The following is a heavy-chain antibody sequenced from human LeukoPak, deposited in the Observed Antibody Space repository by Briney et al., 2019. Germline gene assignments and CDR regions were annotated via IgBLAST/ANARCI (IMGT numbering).Heavy chain of an antibody. CDR3: AREEMEDYYDSSGYYRWFDP. J-gene: IGHJ5*02. CDR2: IYYSGST. CDR1: GGSISSCY. V-gene: IGHV4-59*12. D-gene: IGHD3-22*01. Sequence: PSETLSLTCTVSGGSISSCYWSWIRQPPGKGLEWIGYIYYSGSTNYNPSLKSRVTISVDTSKNQFSLKLSSVTAADTAVYYCAREEMEDYYDSSGYYRWFDPWGQGTLVTVSS.